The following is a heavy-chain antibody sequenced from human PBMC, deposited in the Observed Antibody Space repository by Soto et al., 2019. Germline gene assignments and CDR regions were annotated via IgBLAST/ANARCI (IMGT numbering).Heavy chain of an antibody. V-gene: IGHV3-74*01. J-gene: IGHJ6*02. D-gene: IGHD6-13*01. Sequence: QLVESGGGLVQPGGSLRLSCAASGYTLNNYWMHWVRQAPGMGLVWVSRINGDATSTSYADSVKGRFTISRDNARNTLYLQMNSLRAEDTALYYCARGDIAAETFFYYYGMDLWGQGITVTVS. CDR1: GYTLNNYW. CDR2: INGDATST. CDR3: ARGDIAAETFFYYYGMDL.